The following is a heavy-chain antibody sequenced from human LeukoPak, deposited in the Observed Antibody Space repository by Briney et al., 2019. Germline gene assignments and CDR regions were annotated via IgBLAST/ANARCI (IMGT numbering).Heavy chain of an antibody. CDR1: GFTFSSYS. CDR2: IGSSSTYI. J-gene: IGHJ4*02. D-gene: IGHD5-18*01. Sequence: PGGSLRLSCAASGFTFSSYSMNWVRQAPGKGLEWVSSIGSSSTYIYYTDSVKSRFTISRDNAKNSLYLQMNNLRAEDTAVYYCARGPDNYGRYDYWGQGTLVTVSS. V-gene: IGHV3-21*01. CDR3: ARGPDNYGRYDY.